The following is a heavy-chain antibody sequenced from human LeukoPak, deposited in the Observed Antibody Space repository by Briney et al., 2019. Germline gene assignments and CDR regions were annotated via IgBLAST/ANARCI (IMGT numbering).Heavy chain of an antibody. Sequence: GGSLRLSCAASGFTFSSYSINWVRQAPGKGLEWVSFISSSSSTIYYADSVKGRFTISRDNAKNSLYLQMNSLRAEDTAVYYCARDRGGSYSAIDYWGQGTLVTVSS. CDR3: ARDRGGSYSAIDY. J-gene: IGHJ4*01. CDR2: ISSSSSTI. D-gene: IGHD1-26*01. CDR1: GFTFSSYS. V-gene: IGHV3-48*04.